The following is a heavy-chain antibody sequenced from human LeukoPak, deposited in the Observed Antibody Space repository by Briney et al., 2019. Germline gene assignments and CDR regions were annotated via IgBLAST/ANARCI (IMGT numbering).Heavy chain of an antibody. J-gene: IGHJ4*02. Sequence: PSETLSLTCAVYGGSFSGYYWSWIRQPPGKGLEWIEEINHSGSTNYNPSLKSRVTISVDTSKNQFSLKLSSVTAADTAVYYCARGPVGATWGFDYCGQGTLVTVSS. CDR3: ARGPVGATWGFDY. CDR2: INHSGST. V-gene: IGHV4-34*01. CDR1: GGSFSGYY. D-gene: IGHD1-26*01.